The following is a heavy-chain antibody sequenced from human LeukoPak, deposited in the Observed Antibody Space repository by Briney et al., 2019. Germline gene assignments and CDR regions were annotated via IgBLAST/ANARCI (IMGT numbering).Heavy chain of an antibody. CDR2: IYYSGST. D-gene: IGHD5-18*01. Sequence: PSETLSLTCTVSGGSISSSSYYWGWLRQPPGKGLEWIGSIYYSGSTYYNPSLKSRVTISVDTSKNQFSLKLSSVTAADTAVYYCARHRDTAISKFSYWGQGTLVTVSS. CDR1: GGSISSSSYY. J-gene: IGHJ4*02. V-gene: IGHV4-39*01. CDR3: ARHRDTAISKFSY.